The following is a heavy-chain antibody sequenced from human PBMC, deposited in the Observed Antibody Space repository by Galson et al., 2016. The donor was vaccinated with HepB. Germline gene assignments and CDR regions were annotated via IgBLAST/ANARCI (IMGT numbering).Heavy chain of an antibody. D-gene: IGHD3-22*01. CDR2: ISYSGST. V-gene: IGHV4-39*01. J-gene: IGHJ6*02. CDR3: ARRSITTMHV. CDR1: GGSLSSTDFY. Sequence: SETMSLTCTVSGGSLSSTDFYWGWIRQPPGKGLEWIGTISYSGSTYYNPSLKSRVTISADTSKNQLSLKMSSVTAADTAVYYFARRSITTMHVWGQGTTVTVSS.